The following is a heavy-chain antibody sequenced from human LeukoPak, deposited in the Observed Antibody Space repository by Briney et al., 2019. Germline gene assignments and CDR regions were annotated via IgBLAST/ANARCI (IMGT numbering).Heavy chain of an antibody. Sequence: ASVKVSCKASGYTFTGYYMHWVRQAPGQGPEWMGWINPNSGGTNYAQKFQGRVTMTRDTSISTAYMELSRLRSDDTAVYYCARADSSSWFSSRYYFDYWGQGTLVTVSS. CDR2: INPNSGGT. V-gene: IGHV1-2*02. CDR1: GYTFTGYY. CDR3: ARADSSSWFSSRYYFDY. J-gene: IGHJ4*02. D-gene: IGHD6-13*01.